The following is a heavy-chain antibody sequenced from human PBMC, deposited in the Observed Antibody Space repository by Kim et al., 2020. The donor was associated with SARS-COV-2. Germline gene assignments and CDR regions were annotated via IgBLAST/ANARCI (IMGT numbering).Heavy chain of an antibody. J-gene: IGHJ6*02. V-gene: IGHV4-61*05. D-gene: IGHD3-16*01. CDR3: ARVSGGGGHGLDV. Sequence: YTPTRKSRLTISVDQSKDTFSLKLTSRSAEDTAVYYCARVSGGGGHGLDVWGQGTTVTVSS.